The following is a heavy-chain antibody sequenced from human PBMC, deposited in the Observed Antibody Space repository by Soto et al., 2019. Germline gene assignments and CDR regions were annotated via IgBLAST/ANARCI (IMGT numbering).Heavy chain of an antibody. CDR3: ARDGREAVNPDY. D-gene: IGHD1-26*01. V-gene: IGHV3-21*01. Sequence: EVQLVESGGGRVKPGGSLRLSCAASGFTFSDYSFNWVRQAPGKGLEWVSSMSGDSRYIYYADSVKGRFTISRDNAKNSLYLQMNSLRAEDTAVYFCARDGREAVNPDYWGQGTLVTVSS. CDR1: GFTFSDYS. CDR2: MSGDSRYI. J-gene: IGHJ4*02.